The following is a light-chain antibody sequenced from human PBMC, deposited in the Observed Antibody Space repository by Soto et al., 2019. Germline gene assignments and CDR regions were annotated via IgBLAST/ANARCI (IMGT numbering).Light chain of an antibody. CDR2: AES. Sequence: DIQMTQSPSSLSASVGDRVTITCRASQSISRNLNWYQHKPGKAPKLLIYAESSLQNGVPSRFSGGGSSTEFKLGITSLQPEDFGTYYCQQSYTPASITFGQGTRLEIK. CDR3: QQSYTPASIT. V-gene: IGKV1-39*01. J-gene: IGKJ5*01. CDR1: QSISRN.